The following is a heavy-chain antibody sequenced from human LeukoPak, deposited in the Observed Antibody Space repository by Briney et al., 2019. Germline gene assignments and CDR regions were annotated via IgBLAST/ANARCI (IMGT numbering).Heavy chain of an antibody. CDR3: ARVENYYGSGSYSSGFVNWFDP. CDR2: MNPNSGNT. Sequence: ASVKVSCKASGYTFTSYDINWVRQATGQGLEWMGWMNPNSGNTGYAQKFQGRVTMTRNTSISTAYMELSSLRSEDTAVYYCARVENYYGSGSYSSGFVNWFDPWGQGTLVTVSS. V-gene: IGHV1-8*01. CDR1: GYTFTSYD. D-gene: IGHD3-10*01. J-gene: IGHJ5*02.